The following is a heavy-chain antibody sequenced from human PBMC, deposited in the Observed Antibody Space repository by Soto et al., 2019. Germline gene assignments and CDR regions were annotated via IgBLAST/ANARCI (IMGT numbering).Heavy chain of an antibody. CDR2: INPNSGGT. Sequence: ASVKVSCKASGYTFTGYYMQWVRQAPGQGLEWMGWINPNSGGTNYAQKFQGWVTMTRDTSISTAYMELSRLRSDDTAVYYCARGARGSGSYYNIVNWFDPWGQGTLVTVSS. CDR1: GYTFTGYY. J-gene: IGHJ5*02. CDR3: ARGARGSGSYYNIVNWFDP. D-gene: IGHD3-10*01. V-gene: IGHV1-2*04.